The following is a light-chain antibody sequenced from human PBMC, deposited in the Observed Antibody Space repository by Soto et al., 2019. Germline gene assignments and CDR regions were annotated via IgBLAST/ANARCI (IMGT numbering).Light chain of an antibody. CDR3: LVSDGSARV. V-gene: IGLV7-46*01. CDR2: DTS. CDR1: TGAVTSGHY. Sequence: QAVVTQEPSLTVSPGGTVTLTCGSSTGAVTSGHYPYWFQQKPGQAPRTLIYDTSNKHSWTPARFSGSLLGGKAALTLSGAQPEDEADYYCLVSDGSARVFGGGTKLTVL. J-gene: IGLJ3*02.